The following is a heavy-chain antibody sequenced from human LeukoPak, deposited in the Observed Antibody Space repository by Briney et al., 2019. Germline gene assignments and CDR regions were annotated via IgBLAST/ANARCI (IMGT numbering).Heavy chain of an antibody. J-gene: IGHJ3*02. CDR2: IYYSGST. CDR1: GGSISSGDYY. D-gene: IGHD6-13*01. V-gene: IGHV4-30-4*01. Sequence: PSETLSLTFTVSGGSISSGDYYWSWIRQPPGKGLEWIGYIYYSGSTYYNPSLKSRVTISVDTSKNQFSLKLSSVTAADTAVYYCARDFGIAAADNALDIWGQGTMVTVSS. CDR3: ARDFGIAAADNALDI.